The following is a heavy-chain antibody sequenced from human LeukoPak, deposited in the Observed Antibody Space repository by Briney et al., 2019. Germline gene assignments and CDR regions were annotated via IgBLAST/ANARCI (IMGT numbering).Heavy chain of an antibody. J-gene: IGHJ4*02. Sequence: GGSLRLSCAASGFTFDDYGMSWVRQAPGKGLEWVSGINWNGGSTGYADSVKGRFTISRDNSKNTLYLQMNSLRAEDTAVYYCAKDLNNQGYYFDYWGQGTLVTVSS. V-gene: IGHV3-20*04. CDR2: INWNGGST. CDR3: AKDLNNQGYYFDY. CDR1: GFTFDDYG. D-gene: IGHD1/OR15-1a*01.